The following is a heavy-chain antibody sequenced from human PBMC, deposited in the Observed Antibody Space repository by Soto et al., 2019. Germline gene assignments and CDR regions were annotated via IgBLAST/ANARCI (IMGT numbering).Heavy chain of an antibody. CDR2: IYYDGST. Sequence: SETLSLTCTVSGGSISTYYWSWIRQPPGKGLEWIGYIYYDGSTSYNPSLRSRVTISVDTSKNQFSLKLSSVTAADTAVYYCARFDYYDSSRDYWGQGTLVTVSS. CDR3: ARFDYYDSSRDY. J-gene: IGHJ4*02. V-gene: IGHV4-59*08. D-gene: IGHD3-22*01. CDR1: GGSISTYY.